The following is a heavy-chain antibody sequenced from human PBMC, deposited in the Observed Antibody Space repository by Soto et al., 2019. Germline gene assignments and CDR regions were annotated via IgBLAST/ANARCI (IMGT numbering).Heavy chain of an antibody. CDR1: GVTFSSYA. Sequence: PGGSLRLSCAASGVTFSSYAMSWVRQAPGKGLEWVSAISGSGGSTYYADSVKGRFTISRDNSKNTLYLQMNSLRSEDTAVYYCAREVAGHGAWFDPWGQGTLVTVSS. J-gene: IGHJ5*02. CDR3: AREVAGHGAWFDP. D-gene: IGHD6-19*01. V-gene: IGHV3-23*01. CDR2: ISGSGGST.